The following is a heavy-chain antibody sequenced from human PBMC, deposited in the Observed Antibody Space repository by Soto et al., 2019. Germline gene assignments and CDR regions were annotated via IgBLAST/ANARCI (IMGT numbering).Heavy chain of an antibody. CDR2: IHYSGST. D-gene: IGHD2-21*02. CDR1: GGSVSSGTYF. Sequence: QVQLQESGPGLVKPSETLSLTCTVSGGSVSSGTYFWSWIRQPPGKGLEWIGYIHYSGSTNYNPSLKSRVTIVVDRSRNQFSLRLSSVTAADTALYYCARDTPVTGTNYFDFWGQGALVTVSS. V-gene: IGHV4-61*01. CDR3: ARDTPVTGTNYFDF. J-gene: IGHJ4*02.